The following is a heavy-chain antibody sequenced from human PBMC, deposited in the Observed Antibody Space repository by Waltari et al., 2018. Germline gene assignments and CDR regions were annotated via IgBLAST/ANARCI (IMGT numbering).Heavy chain of an antibody. J-gene: IGHJ4*02. V-gene: IGHV1-18*01. Sequence: QVQLVQSGDEVKKPGASVKVSCKASGYTFVNYGMSWVRQAPGQGLEWMGWISGYNGKTYYAQKFQDRVTMTTDTSTSTAYMELGSLRSDDTAVYYCARDYKYSDYDFHFDNWGQGTLVTVSS. CDR3: ARDYKYSDYDFHFDN. CDR1: GYTFVNYG. CDR2: ISGYNGKT. D-gene: IGHD5-12*01.